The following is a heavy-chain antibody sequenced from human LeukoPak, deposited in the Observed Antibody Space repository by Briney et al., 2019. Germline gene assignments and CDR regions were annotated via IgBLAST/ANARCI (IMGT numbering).Heavy chain of an antibody. CDR1: GFTFSPHY. D-gene: IGHD3-10*01. V-gene: IGHV3-72*01. CDR3: GDLGSAGTDH. CDR2: IRNKASGYAT. J-gene: IGHJ4*02. Sequence: GGSLGLSCAASGFTFSPHYMDWVRQSPGQGLEWVGLIRNKASGYATIYAASVKGRFTISRDDSKNSVYLQMDSLKTEDTAVYYCGDLGSAGTDHWGQGTLVTVSS.